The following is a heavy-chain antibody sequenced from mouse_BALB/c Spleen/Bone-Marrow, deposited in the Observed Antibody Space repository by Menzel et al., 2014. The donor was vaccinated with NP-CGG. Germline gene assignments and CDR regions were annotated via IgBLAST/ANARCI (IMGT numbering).Heavy chain of an antibody. CDR1: GFDFXRYW. CDR2: INPDSSTI. V-gene: IGHV4-1*02. Sequence: EVKLMESGGGLVQPGGSLKLSCAASGFDFXRYWMSWVRQAPGKGLEWIGEINPDSSTINYTPSLKDKFIISRDNAKNTLYLQRSKVRSEDTALYYCARQGYYGKGDYWGQGTTLTVSS. CDR3: ARQGYYGKGDY. D-gene: IGHD2-1*01. J-gene: IGHJ2*01.